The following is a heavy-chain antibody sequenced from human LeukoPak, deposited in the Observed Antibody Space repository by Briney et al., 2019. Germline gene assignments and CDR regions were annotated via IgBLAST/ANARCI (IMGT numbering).Heavy chain of an antibody. J-gene: IGHJ4*02. CDR2: IYYSGTA. CDR3: ARFGTSSSRFFDQ. CDR1: GGSLSSSDHY. Sequence: PSETLSLTCTVSGGSLSSSDHYWSWIRQPPGKGLEWIAYIYYSGTAYYNPSLKSRVSISVDTSKNQFSLKLNSVTAADTAVYYCARFGTSSSRFFDQWGQGTLVTVSS. D-gene: IGHD6-6*01. V-gene: IGHV4-30-4*02.